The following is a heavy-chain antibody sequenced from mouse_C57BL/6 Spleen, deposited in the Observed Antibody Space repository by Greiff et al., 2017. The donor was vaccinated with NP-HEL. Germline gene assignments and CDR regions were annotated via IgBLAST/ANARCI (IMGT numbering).Heavy chain of an antibody. CDR1: GYAFSSYW. J-gene: IGHJ4*01. CDR2: IYPGDGDI. CDR3: ARGGQDYYAMDY. V-gene: IGHV1-80*01. Sequence: QVQLQQSGAELVKPGASVKISCKASGYAFSSYWMNWVKQRPGKGLEWIGQIYPGDGDINYNGKFKGKATLTADKSSSTAYMQLSSLTSEDSAVYFCARGGQDYYAMDYWGQGTSVTVSS.